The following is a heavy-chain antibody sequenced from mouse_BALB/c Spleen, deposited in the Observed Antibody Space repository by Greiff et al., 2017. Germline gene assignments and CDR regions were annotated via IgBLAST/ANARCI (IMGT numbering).Heavy chain of an antibody. CDR3: ARNDDYDEGSWFAY. J-gene: IGHJ3*01. CDR2: ISYSGST. Sequence: EVMLVESGPSLVKPSQTLSLTCSVTGDSITSGYWNWIRKFPGNKLEYMGYISYSGSTYYNPSLKSRISITRDTSKNQYYLQLNSVTTEDTATYYCARNDDYDEGSWFAYWGQGTLVTVSA. V-gene: IGHV3-8*02. CDR1: GDSITSGY. D-gene: IGHD2-4*01.